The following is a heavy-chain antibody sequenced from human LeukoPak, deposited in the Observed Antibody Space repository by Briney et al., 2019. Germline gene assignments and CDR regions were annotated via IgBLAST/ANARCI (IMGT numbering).Heavy chain of an antibody. CDR2: IYYSGST. Sequence: PSETQSLTCTVSGGSISSYYWSWIRQPPGKGLEWIGYIYYSGSTNYNPSLKSRVTISVDTSKNQFSLKLSSVTAADTAVYYCARELWFGELSKFDPWGQGTLVTVSS. V-gene: IGHV4-59*01. D-gene: IGHD3-10*01. CDR3: ARELWFGELSKFDP. J-gene: IGHJ5*02. CDR1: GGSISSYY.